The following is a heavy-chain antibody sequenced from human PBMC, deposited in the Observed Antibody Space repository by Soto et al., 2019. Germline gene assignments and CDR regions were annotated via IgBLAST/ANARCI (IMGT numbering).Heavy chain of an antibody. CDR2: ISAYNGNT. V-gene: IGHV1-18*04. J-gene: IGHJ6*02. Sequence: ASVKVSCKASGYTFTSYGISWVRQAPGQGLEWVGWISAYNGNTNYAQKLQGRVTMTTDTSTSTAYMELRSLRSDDTAVYYCARDTVTTVTTRPYYYYYYGMDVWGQGTTVTVSS. CDR3: ARDTVTTVTTRPYYYYYYGMDV. D-gene: IGHD4-17*01. CDR1: GYTFTSYG.